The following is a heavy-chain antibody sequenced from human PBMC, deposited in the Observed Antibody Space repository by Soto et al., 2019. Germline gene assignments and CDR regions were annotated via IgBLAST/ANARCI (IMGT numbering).Heavy chain of an antibody. D-gene: IGHD2-8*02. CDR3: ARARTVGPTEYFEY. J-gene: IGHJ1*01. CDR1: GYPFNKYT. Sequence: QVQLVQSGTEEKKPGASVKVSCKASGYPFNKYTIHWMRQAPGQSLEWMGWINYGNGNTKKSQNFQGRVTITKATSATTIYMYRSTLGDEDTAVYFCARARTVGPTEYFEYWGQGTLVTVSS. CDR2: INYGNGNT. V-gene: IGHV1-3*05.